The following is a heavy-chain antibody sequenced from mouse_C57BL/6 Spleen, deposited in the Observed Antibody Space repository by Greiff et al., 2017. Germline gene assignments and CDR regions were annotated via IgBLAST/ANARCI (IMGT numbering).Heavy chain of an antibody. CDR2: IGPGSGST. D-gene: IGHD2-2*01. CDR1: GYTFTDYY. CDR3: AREDTMVTTDYYAMDY. Sequence: QVQLQQSGAELVKPGASVKISCKASGYTFTDYYINWVKQRPGQGLEWIGKIGPGSGSTYYNEKFKGKATLTADKSSSTAYMQLSSLTSEDSAVYFCAREDTMVTTDYYAMDYWGQGTSVTVSS. J-gene: IGHJ4*01. V-gene: IGHV1-77*01.